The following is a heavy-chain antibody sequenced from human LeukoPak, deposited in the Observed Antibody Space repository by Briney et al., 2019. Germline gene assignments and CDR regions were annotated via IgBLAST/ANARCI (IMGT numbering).Heavy chain of an antibody. CDR3: ARRLTQYDCFDP. D-gene: IGHD2-2*01. Sequence: SQTLSLTCAISGDSVSSNSVTWNWIRQSPSRGLEWLGRTYFRSTWYNDYAVSVRGRITVNPDTSKNQFSLHLNSVTPEDTAVYYCARRLTQYDCFDPWGQGILVTVSS. CDR2: TYFRSTWYN. J-gene: IGHJ5*02. V-gene: IGHV6-1*01. CDR1: GDSVSSNSVT.